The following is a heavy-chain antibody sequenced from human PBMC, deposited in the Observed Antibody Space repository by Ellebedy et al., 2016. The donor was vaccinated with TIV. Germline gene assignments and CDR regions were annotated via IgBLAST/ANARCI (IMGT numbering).Heavy chain of an antibody. CDR1: GFTFSSYA. J-gene: IGHJ6*02. CDR2: ISNTGSST. D-gene: IGHD3-10*01. V-gene: IGHV3-23*01. Sequence: GESLKISCAASGFTFSSYAMSWVRQAPGKGLEWVSTISNTGSSTYYADSVRGRFTISRDNSKNTLYLQMNSLRAEDTAVYYCAKDRGDFAYGMDVWGQGTTVTVSS. CDR3: AKDRGDFAYGMDV.